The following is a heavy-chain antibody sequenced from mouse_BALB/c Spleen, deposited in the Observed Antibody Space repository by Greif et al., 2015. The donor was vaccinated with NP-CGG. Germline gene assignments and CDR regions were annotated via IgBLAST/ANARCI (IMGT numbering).Heavy chain of an antibody. J-gene: IGHJ3*01. V-gene: IGHV1-7*01. Sequence: QVQLQQPGAELAKPGASVKMSCKASGYTFTSYWMHWVKQRPGQGLEWIGYINPSTGYTEYNQKFKDKATLTADKSSSTADMQLSRLTSEDSAVYYGATTVVATFAYCGQVTLVTVSA. D-gene: IGHD1-1*01. CDR3: ATTVVATFAY. CDR1: GYTFTSYW. CDR2: INPSTGYT.